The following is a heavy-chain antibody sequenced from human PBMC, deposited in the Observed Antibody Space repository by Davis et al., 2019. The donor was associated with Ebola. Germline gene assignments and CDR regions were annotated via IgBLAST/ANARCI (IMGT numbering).Heavy chain of an antibody. CDR1: GFTFSSHW. D-gene: IGHD3-10*01. Sequence: PGGSLRLSCAASGFTFSSHWMSWVCQAPGKGLEWVANIKQDGSEKYYVDSVKGRFTISRDNAKNSLYLQMNSLRAEDTAVYSCAKAAGSYLNWFDPWGQGTLVTVSS. CDR3: AKAAGSYLNWFDP. J-gene: IGHJ5*02. CDR2: IKQDGSEK. V-gene: IGHV3-7*03.